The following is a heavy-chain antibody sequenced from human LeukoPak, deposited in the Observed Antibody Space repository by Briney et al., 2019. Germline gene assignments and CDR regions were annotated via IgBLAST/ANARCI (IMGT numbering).Heavy chain of an antibody. J-gene: IGHJ4*02. Sequence: PSETLSLTCTVSGGSISSGGYYWSWIRQHPGKGLEWIGYIYYSGSTYYNPSLKSRVTISVDTSKNQFSLKLSSVTAADTAVYYCAGEAVAGKNYFDYWGQGTLVTVSS. V-gene: IGHV4-31*03. CDR1: GGSISSGGYY. D-gene: IGHD6-19*01. CDR3: AGEAVAGKNYFDY. CDR2: IYYSGST.